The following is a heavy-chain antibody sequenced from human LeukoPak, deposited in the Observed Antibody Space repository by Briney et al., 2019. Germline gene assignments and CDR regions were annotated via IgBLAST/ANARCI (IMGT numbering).Heavy chain of an antibody. CDR1: GYTFTSYY. D-gene: IGHD2-8*01. V-gene: IGHV1-46*01. CDR3: ARVRTNDVCWD. CDR2: INPSGGST. J-gene: IGHJ4*02. Sequence: ASVKVSCRASGYTFTSYYMHWVRQAPGQGLEWMGIINPSGGSTSYAQKLQGRVTMTRDTSTSTVYMELSSLRSEDTAVYYCARVRTNDVCWDWGQGTLVTVSS.